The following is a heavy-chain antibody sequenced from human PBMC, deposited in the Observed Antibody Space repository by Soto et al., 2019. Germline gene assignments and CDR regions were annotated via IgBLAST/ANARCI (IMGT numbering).Heavy chain of an antibody. Sequence: ASVKVSCKTSGYTFTTYGISWVRQAPGQGLEWMGWISAYNGNTNYAQSLQGRVTMTTDTSTSTAYMELRSLRSDDTAVYYCARCGHSYGYNYYYYYMDVWGKGTTVTVSS. CDR1: GYTFTTYG. CDR3: ARCGHSYGYNYYYYYMDV. CDR2: ISAYNGNT. J-gene: IGHJ6*03. D-gene: IGHD5-18*01. V-gene: IGHV1-18*01.